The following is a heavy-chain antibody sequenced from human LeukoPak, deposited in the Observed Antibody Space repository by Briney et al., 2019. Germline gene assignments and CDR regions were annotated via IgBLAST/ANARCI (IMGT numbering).Heavy chain of an antibody. V-gene: IGHV1-2*02. D-gene: IGHD2-21*02. CDR3: AGAYCGGDCYSGRAFDI. Sequence: GASVKVSCKTSGYTFNAYYMHWVRQAPGQGLEWMGWINPNSGGSNYAQKFQGRVTMTSDTSINTAYMELSRLISDDTAVYYCAGAYCGGDCYSGRAFDIWGQGTMVTVSS. CDR2: INPNSGGS. J-gene: IGHJ3*02. CDR1: GYTFNAYY.